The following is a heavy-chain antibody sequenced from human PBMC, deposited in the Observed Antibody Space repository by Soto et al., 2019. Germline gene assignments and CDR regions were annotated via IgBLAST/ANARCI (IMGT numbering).Heavy chain of an antibody. J-gene: IGHJ6*02. CDR2: IYSGGST. CDR3: ARDLSGSTVTGYGMDV. Sequence: EVQLVESGGGLVQPGGSLRLSCAASGFTVSSNYMSWVRQAPGKGLEWVSVIYSGGSTYYADSVKGRFTISRHNSKNTLDLQMNSLRAEDTAVYYCARDLSGSTVTGYGMDVWGQGTTVTVSS. CDR1: GFTVSSNY. V-gene: IGHV3-53*04. D-gene: IGHD4-17*01.